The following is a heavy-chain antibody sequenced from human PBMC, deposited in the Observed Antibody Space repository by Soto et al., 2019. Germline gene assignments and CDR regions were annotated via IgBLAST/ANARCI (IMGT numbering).Heavy chain of an antibody. V-gene: IGHV1-2*02. Sequence: ASVKVSCEASGYTFSDYYIHWVRQAPGQGLEWMGWINPNSGGTKYAPKFQGGVTMTRDTSITIAYMELSRLRSGDTAVYYCAREPATAKPEGVDFWGQGTLVTVSS. J-gene: IGHJ4*02. CDR2: INPNSGGT. D-gene: IGHD1-1*01. CDR1: GYTFSDYY. CDR3: AREPATAKPEGVDF.